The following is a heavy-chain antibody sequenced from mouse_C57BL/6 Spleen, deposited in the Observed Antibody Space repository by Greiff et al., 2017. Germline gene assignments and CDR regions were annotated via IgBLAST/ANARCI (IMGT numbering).Heavy chain of an antibody. V-gene: IGHV1-80*01. Sequence: LVESGAELVKPGASVKISCKASGYAFSSYWMNWVKQRPGKGLEWIGQIYPGDGDTNYNGKFKGKATLTADKSSSTAYMQLSSLTSEDSAVYFCARRTMITRYFDVWGTGTTVTVSS. CDR1: GYAFSSYW. D-gene: IGHD2-4*01. CDR3: ARRTMITRYFDV. J-gene: IGHJ1*03. CDR2: IYPGDGDT.